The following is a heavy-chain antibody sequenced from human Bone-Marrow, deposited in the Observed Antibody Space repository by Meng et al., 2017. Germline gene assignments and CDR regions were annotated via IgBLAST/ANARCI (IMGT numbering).Heavy chain of an antibody. CDR3: ARDSSGAYDY. D-gene: IGHD1-26*01. CDR2: ISGSGHTI. J-gene: IGHJ4*02. V-gene: IGHV3-11*01. Sequence: VEQGGSWGGVVRLEWVLWLSCAAAAVTFDKYGMSWIRQAPGKVVEWVSYISGSGHTIYYEDSVKGRFTISRDNADNSMFLQMTILRAEDTAVYYCARDSSGAYDYWGQGTLVTVSS. CDR1: AVTFDKYG.